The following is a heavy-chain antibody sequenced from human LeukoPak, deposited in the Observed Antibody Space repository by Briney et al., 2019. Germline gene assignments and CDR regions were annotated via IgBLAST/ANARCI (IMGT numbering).Heavy chain of an antibody. V-gene: IGHV3-48*03. D-gene: IGHD5-18*01. J-gene: IGHJ4*02. CDR3: ARGHSGYSYVFDY. Sequence: GGSLRLSCAASGFTFSSYEMNWVRQAPGKGLEWVSYISSSGSTIYYADSVKGRFTISRDNAKNSLYLQMNSLRAEDTAVYYCARGHSGYSYVFDYWAQGTLVTVSS. CDR2: ISSSGSTI. CDR1: GFTFSSYE.